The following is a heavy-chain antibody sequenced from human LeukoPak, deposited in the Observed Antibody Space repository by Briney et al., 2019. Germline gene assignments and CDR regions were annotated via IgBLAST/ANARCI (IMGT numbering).Heavy chain of an antibody. J-gene: IGHJ4*02. Sequence: SETLSLTCTVSGGAISSYYWHWIRQPPGKGLEWIGYIYYSGSTNSNPSLKSRVTISVDTSKNQFSLKLSSVTAADTAVYHCARDRGDYNFDYWGQGTLVTVSS. V-gene: IGHV4-59*01. CDR3: ARDRGDYNFDY. CDR2: IYYSGST. CDR1: GGAISSYY. D-gene: IGHD4-17*01.